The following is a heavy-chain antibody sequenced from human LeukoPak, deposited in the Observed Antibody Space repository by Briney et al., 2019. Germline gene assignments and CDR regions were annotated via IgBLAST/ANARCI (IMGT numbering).Heavy chain of an antibody. J-gene: IGHJ6*02. Sequence: SETLSLTCAVSGGSISSGGYSWSWIRQPPGKGLEWIGYIYHSGSTYYNPSLKSRVTISVDRSKNQFSLKLSSVTAADTALYYCARLAGDCSSTSCYRYGMDVWGQGTTVTVSS. CDR3: ARLAGDCSSTSCYRYGMDV. CDR2: IYHSGST. V-gene: IGHV4-30-2*01. D-gene: IGHD2-2*01. CDR1: GGSISSGGYS.